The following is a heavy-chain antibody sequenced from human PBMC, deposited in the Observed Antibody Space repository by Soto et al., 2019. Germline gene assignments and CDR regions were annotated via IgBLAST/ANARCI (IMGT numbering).Heavy chain of an antibody. Sequence: EVRLLESGGALVQAGGSLRLSCAASGFTFDNYAMSWVRQAPGEGLEWVSSITASGSMAYHADSVQGRFTISRDNSKNTLDIKMNSLGAEEMAVYYCAQVRPGDDWGQGSLVTVSS. J-gene: IGHJ4*02. CDR3: AQVRPGDD. CDR2: ITASGSMA. CDR1: GFTFDNYA. V-gene: IGHV3-23*01.